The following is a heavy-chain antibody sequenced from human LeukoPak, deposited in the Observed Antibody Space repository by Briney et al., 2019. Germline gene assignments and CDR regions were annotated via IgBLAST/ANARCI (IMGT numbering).Heavy chain of an antibody. J-gene: IGHJ3*02. Sequence: GGSLRLSCAASGFTFDDYAMHWVRQAPGKGLEWVSGISWNSGSIGYADSVKGRFTISRDNAKKSLYLQMNSLRGEDTAVYFCARGGTYDIWGQGTRVTVPS. CDR1: GFTFDDYA. CDR3: ARGGTYDI. V-gene: IGHV3-9*01. CDR2: ISWNSGSI.